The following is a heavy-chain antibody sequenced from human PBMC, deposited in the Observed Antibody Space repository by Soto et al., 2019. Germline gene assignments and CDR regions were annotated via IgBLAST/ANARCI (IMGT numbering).Heavy chain of an antibody. V-gene: IGHV3-21*01. J-gene: IGHJ6*02. Sequence: GGSLRLSCAASGFTFSSYSMNWVRQAPGKGLEWVSSISSSSSYIYYADSVKGRFTISRDNAKNSLYLQMNSLRAEDTAVYYCARVVTCGDYVYYGMDVWGQGTTVTVSS. CDR3: ARVVTCGDYVYYGMDV. CDR1: GFTFSSYS. D-gene: IGHD4-17*01. CDR2: ISSSSSYI.